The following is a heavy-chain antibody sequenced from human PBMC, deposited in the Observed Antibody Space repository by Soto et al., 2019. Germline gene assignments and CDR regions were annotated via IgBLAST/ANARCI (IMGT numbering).Heavy chain of an antibody. CDR3: ATEIAAAGTVY. D-gene: IGHD6-13*01. V-gene: IGHV3-30-3*01. CDR2: ISYDGSNK. CDR1: GFTFSSYA. J-gene: IGHJ4*02. Sequence: GGSLRLSCAASGFTFSSYAMHWVRQAPGKGLEWVAVISYDGSNKYYADSVKGRFTISRDNSKNTLYLQMNSLRAEDTAVYYCATEIAAAGTVYWGQGTLVTVSS.